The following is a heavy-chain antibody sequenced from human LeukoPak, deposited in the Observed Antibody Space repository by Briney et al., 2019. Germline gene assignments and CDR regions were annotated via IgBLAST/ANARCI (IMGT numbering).Heavy chain of an antibody. D-gene: IGHD3-10*01. J-gene: IGHJ4*02. CDR3: AGALWFGETTEFYYFDY. Sequence: GASVKVSCKASGYTFTGYYMHWVRQAPGQGLEWMGWINPNSGGTNYAQKFQGRVTMTRDTSISTAYMELSRLRSDDTAVYYCAGALWFGETTEFYYFDYWGQGTLVTVSS. V-gene: IGHV1-2*02. CDR2: INPNSGGT. CDR1: GYTFTGYY.